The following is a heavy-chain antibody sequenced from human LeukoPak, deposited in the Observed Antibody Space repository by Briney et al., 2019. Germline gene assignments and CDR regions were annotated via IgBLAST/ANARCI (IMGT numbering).Heavy chain of an antibody. D-gene: IGHD3-22*01. V-gene: IGHV3-23*01. Sequence: GGSLRLSCAASGFTFSSYAMSWVRQAPGRGLEWVSAISGSGGSTYYADSVKGRFTISRDNSKNTLYLQMNSLRAEDTAVYYCAKSIGVITTVNYYYYMDAWGKGTTVTVSS. J-gene: IGHJ6*03. CDR3: AKSIGVITTVNYYYYMDA. CDR2: ISGSGGST. CDR1: GFTFSSYA.